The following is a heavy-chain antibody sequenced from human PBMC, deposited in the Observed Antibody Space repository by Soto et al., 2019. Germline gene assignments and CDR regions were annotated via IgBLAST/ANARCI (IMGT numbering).Heavy chain of an antibody. V-gene: IGHV3-53*01. D-gene: IGHD1-26*01. J-gene: IGHJ4*02. CDR1: GFTVSSNY. CDR2: IYSGGST. CDR3: ATFIVGATM. Sequence: GGSLRLSCAVSGFTVSSNYMSWVRQAPGKGLEWVSLIYSGGSTYYADSVKGRFTISRDNSKDTLYLQMNSLRAEDTAVYYCATFIVGATMWGQGTLVTVSS.